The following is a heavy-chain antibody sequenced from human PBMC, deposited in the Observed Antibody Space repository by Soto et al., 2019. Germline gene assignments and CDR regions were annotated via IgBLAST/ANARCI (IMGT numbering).Heavy chain of an antibody. Sequence: QVQLVESGGGVVQPGRSLRLSWAVSGFTVSSYGMHWVRQAPGKGLEWVAVISRDGGTKFYADSVNGRFTISKDNSRNTLFLEMNSLRGDDMAGYYCTGEVASGYWGQGTLVTVSS. CDR1: GFTVSSYG. CDR3: TGEVASGY. J-gene: IGHJ4*02. D-gene: IGHD7-27*01. V-gene: IGHV3-30*03. CDR2: ISRDGGTK.